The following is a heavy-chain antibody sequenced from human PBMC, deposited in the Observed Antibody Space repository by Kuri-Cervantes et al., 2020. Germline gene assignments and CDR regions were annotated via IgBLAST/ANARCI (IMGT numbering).Heavy chain of an antibody. D-gene: IGHD6-19*01. CDR1: GFTFSSYS. CDR2: ISVDGKHE. V-gene: IGHV3-30*13. Sequence: GGSLRLSCAASGFTFSSYSMNWVRQAPGKGLEWTAVISVDGKHEHYADSVTGRFSISRDNSKQMLFLEMNSLKTDDTALYYCARDGLAVDGFSGLIDYWGQGAWSPSPQ. CDR3: ARDGLAVDGFSGLIDY. J-gene: IGHJ4*02.